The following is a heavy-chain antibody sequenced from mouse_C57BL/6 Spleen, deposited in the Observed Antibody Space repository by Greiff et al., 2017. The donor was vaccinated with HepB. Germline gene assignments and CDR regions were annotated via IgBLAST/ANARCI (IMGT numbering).Heavy chain of an antibody. CDR2: IYPSDSET. J-gene: IGHJ1*03. CDR1: GYTFTSYW. V-gene: IGHV1-61*01. Sequence: QVHVKQPGAELVRPGSSVKLSCKASGYTFTSYWMDWVKQRPGQGLEWIGNIYPSDSETHYNQKFKDKATLTVDKSSSTAYMQLSSLTSEDSAVYYCAREEYYGSLWYFDVWGTGTTVTVSS. CDR3: AREEYYGSLWYFDV. D-gene: IGHD1-1*01.